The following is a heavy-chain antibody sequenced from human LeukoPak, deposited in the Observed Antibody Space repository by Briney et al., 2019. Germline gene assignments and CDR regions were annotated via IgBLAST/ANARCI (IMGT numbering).Heavy chain of an antibody. CDR3: AKIPHYYYYYYMDV. CDR1: GFTFSSYE. CDR2: ISGSGGST. J-gene: IGHJ6*03. V-gene: IGHV3-23*01. Sequence: GGSLRLSCAASGFTFSSYEMNWVRQAPGKGLEWVSAISGSGGSTYYADSVKGRFTISRDNSKNTLYLQMNSLRAEDTAVYYCAKIPHYYYYYYMDVWGKGTTVTVSS.